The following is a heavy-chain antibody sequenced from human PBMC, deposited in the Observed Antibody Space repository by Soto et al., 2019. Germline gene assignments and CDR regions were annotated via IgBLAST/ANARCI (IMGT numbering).Heavy chain of an antibody. Sequence: GGSLRLSCAASGFSFSTFWVSWVRQTPGKGLEWVANINEDGSERNYVDSVKGRFTISRDNAKNSMYLQLNSLRPEGTALYYCVRSWELIDYWGQGALVTVSS. V-gene: IGHV3-7*01. CDR1: GFSFSTFW. CDR2: INEDGSER. D-gene: IGHD1-26*01. J-gene: IGHJ4*02. CDR3: VRSWELIDY.